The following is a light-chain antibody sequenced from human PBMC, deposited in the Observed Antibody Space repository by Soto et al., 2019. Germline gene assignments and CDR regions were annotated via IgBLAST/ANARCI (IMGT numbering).Light chain of an antibody. CDR2: EGS. V-gene: IGLV2-23*01. CDR3: CSYAGSSTYV. CDR1: SSDVGSYNL. J-gene: IGLJ3*02. Sequence: QSVLTQPASVSGSPGQSITISCTGTSSDVGSYNLVSWYQQHPGKAPKLVIYEGSKRPSGVSNRFSGSKSGNTASVTISGLQAEDEADYYCCSYAGSSTYVFGGGTKLTVL.